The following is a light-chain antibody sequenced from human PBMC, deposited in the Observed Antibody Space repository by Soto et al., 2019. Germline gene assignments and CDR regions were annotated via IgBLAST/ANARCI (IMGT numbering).Light chain of an antibody. CDR1: SSDVGGHNY. CDR2: SVS. V-gene: IGLV2-11*01. CDR3: CSYAGSYTYV. J-gene: IGLJ1*01. Sequence: QSALTQPRSVSGSPGQSVTISCTGTSSDVGGHNYVSWYQQYPGKAPKLLPSSVSKRPSGVPDRFSGSKSGNTASLTISGLQAEDEADYYCCSYAGSYTYVFGTGTKVTVL.